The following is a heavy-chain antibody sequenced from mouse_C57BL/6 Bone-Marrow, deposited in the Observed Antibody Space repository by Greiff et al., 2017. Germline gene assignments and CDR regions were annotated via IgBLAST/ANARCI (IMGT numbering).Heavy chain of an antibody. CDR2: ISTGGSYT. D-gene: IGHD1-1*01. CDR1: GFTFSSYG. CDR3: ARHLYYYGSYWYFDV. V-gene: IGHV5-6*01. Sequence: EVKLMESGGDLVKPGGSLKLSCAASGFTFSSYGMSWVRQTPDKRLEWVATISTGGSYTYYPDSVKGRFTFSRDHAKDTLYLKMSSLKSEDTAMYYGARHLYYYGSYWYFDVWGTGTTVTVSS. J-gene: IGHJ1*03.